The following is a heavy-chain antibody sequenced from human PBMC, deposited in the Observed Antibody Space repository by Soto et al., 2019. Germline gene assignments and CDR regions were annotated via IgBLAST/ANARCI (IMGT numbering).Heavy chain of an antibody. CDR2: ISGSDGRT. Sequence: PGGSLRLSCAASGFTFRTHDMSWVRQAPGKGLEWASSISGSDGRTYYADSVKGRFTISRDNSKNTLYLQMSSLRAVDTAVYYCARYYYASGSNWFDPWGRGTLVTVSS. V-gene: IGHV3-23*01. CDR1: GFTFRTHD. CDR3: ARYYYASGSNWFDP. J-gene: IGHJ5*02. D-gene: IGHD3-10*01.